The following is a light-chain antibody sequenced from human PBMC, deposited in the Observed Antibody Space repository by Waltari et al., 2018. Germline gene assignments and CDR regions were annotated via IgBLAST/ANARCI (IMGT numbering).Light chain of an antibody. V-gene: IGLV7-46*01. CDR2: DTV. CDR3: SLSYSGVRV. J-gene: IGLJ2*01. CDR1: TGAVTIGHY. Sequence: QAVVTPAPSLTVSPGGTVTLTCDSNTGAVTIGHYSYWSQQRPGHAPRALIYDTVNKHSWTPARFSGSLLGGKAALTLSGAQPEDEADYYCSLSYSGVRVFGGGTKLTVL.